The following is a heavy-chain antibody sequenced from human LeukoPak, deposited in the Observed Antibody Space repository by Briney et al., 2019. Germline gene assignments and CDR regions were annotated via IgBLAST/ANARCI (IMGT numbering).Heavy chain of an antibody. CDR2: INPTSGST. V-gene: IGHV1-46*01. CDR1: GYTFTDYY. D-gene: IGHD3-22*01. Sequence: ASVTVSCKPSGYTFTDYYLHWVRQAPGQGLEWMGIINPTSGSTAYTQKFQGRVTMTRDTSTSTVYMELSSLRSDDTAVYYCARLGYYYDSLGHYDYWGQGTLVIVSS. J-gene: IGHJ4*02. CDR3: ARLGYYYDSLGHYDY.